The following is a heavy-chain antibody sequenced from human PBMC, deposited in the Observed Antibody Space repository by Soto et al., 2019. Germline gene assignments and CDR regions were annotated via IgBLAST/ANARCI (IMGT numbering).Heavy chain of an antibody. D-gene: IGHD3-16*02. CDR1: GGAFRSYA. J-gene: IGHJ4*02. Sequence: ASVKVSCKASGGAFRSYAISWVRQAPGQGLECTGGIIPIFGTANYAQKFQGRVTITADESTSTAYMELSSLRSEDTAVYYCARGPKIYDYVWGSYRTYYFDYWGQGTLVTVSS. V-gene: IGHV1-69*13. CDR2: IIPIFGTA. CDR3: ARGPKIYDYVWGSYRTYYFDY.